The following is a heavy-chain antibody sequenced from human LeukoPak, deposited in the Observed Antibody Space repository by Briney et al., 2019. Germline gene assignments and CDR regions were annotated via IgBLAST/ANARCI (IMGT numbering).Heavy chain of an antibody. D-gene: IGHD3-22*01. V-gene: IGHV3-23*01. CDR1: GFTFSSYA. CDR2: ISGSGGST. CDR3: AKVGYYDSSGEIDY. Sequence: PGGSLRLSCAASGFTFSSYAMSWVRQAPGKGLEWVSAISGSGGSTYYADSVKGRFTISRDNSKNTLYLQMNSLRAEDTAVYYCAKVGYYDSSGEIDYWGQGTLVTVSS. J-gene: IGHJ4*02.